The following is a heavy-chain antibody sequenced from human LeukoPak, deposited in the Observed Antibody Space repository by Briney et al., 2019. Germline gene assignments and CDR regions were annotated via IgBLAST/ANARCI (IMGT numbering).Heavy chain of an antibody. CDR3: ARMILLLGDVLTVPPRGFDY. Sequence: GTSVKVSCKASGFTFTSSAVQWVRQARGQRLEWIGWIVVGSGNTNYAQKFQERVTITRDMSTSTAYMELSSLRSEDTAVYYCARMILLLGDVLTVPPRGFDYWGQGTLVTVSS. CDR1: GFTFTSSA. CDR2: IVVGSGNT. J-gene: IGHJ4*02. D-gene: IGHD3-9*01. V-gene: IGHV1-58*01.